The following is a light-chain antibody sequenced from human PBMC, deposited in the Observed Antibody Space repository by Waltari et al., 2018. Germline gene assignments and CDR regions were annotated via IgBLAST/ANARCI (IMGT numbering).Light chain of an antibody. CDR2: AAS. J-gene: IGKJ5*01. CDR1: QGISTW. V-gene: IGKV1-12*02. CDR3: QHTNSFPSTT. Sequence: DIQMTQSPSSVSESVGDRVTITGRARQGISTWIAWYQQKPGKAPKLLIFAASSLQTGVPSRFSDNGSGTQFTLTISSLQPEDFATYYCQHTNSFPSTTIGQGTRQEIK.